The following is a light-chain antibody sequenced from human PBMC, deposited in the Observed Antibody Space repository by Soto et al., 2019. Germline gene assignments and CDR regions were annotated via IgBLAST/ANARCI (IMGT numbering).Light chain of an antibody. V-gene: IGKV1-5*03. CDR3: QQYKAYWT. CDR1: QNIDTW. J-gene: IGKJ1*01. CDR2: RAS. Sequence: DIQMTQSPSTLSASVGDRVTITCRASQNIDTWLAWYQQKPGKVPKVLIYRASSLESGVPSRFSGSGSGTEFTLTISSLQPDDFATYYCQQYKAYWTFGQGTKVESK.